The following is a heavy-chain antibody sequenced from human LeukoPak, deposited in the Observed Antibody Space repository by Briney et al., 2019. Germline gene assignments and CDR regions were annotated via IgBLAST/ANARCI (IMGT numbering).Heavy chain of an antibody. J-gene: IGHJ4*02. CDR2: IYSGGST. Sequence: PGGSLRLSCAASGFTVSSNYMSWVRQAPGKGLESVSVIYSGGSTYYADSVKGGFTISRDNSKNTLYLQMNSLRAEDTAVYYCARSRTYYGGPDYWGQGTLVTVSS. V-gene: IGHV3-66*01. D-gene: IGHD3-10*01. CDR1: GFTVSSNY. CDR3: ARSRTYYGGPDY.